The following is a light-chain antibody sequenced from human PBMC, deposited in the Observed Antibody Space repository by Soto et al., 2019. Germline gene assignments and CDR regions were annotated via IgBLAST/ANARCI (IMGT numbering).Light chain of an antibody. CDR1: QSVSSNY. CDR3: QPDCRFLLIP. J-gene: IGKJ5*01. CDR2: GAS. Sequence: VSLTKRERATLSCRASQSVSSNYLAWYQQKPVQAPRLLIYGASSRATGIPDRFSGSGSGTDFTLTISRLEPEDFAAYYCQPDCRFLLIPFG. V-gene: IGKV3-20*01.